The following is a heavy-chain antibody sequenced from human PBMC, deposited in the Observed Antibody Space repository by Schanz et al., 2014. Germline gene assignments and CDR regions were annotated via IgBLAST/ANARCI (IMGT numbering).Heavy chain of an antibody. CDR2: ISPLLGVA. CDR1: GGTFVTFF. J-gene: IGHJ4*02. CDR3: AACSGGTCHAKPVLDN. V-gene: IGHV1-69*04. D-gene: IGHD2-15*01. Sequence: QVHLVQSGAEVKEPGSSVKVSCKPSGGTFVTFFFTWVRQAPGQGPQWMGGISPLLGVANYAQEFQGRLTITADTSTSTDYMELSSLRSEDTAVYYCAACSGGTCHAKPVLDNWGQGTLVTVSS.